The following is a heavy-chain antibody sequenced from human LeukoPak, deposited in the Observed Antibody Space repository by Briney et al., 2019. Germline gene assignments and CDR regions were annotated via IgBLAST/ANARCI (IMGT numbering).Heavy chain of an antibody. V-gene: IGHV3-53*01. J-gene: IGHJ4*02. CDR3: ARRAGAYSHPYDY. D-gene: IGHD4/OR15-4a*01. CDR2: IYSDNT. CDR1: GFTVSSNS. Sequence: GGSLRLSCTVSGFTVSSNSMSWVRQAPGKGLEWVSFIYSDNTHYSDSVKGRFTISRDNSKNTLYLQMNSLRAEDTAVYYCARRAGAYSHPYDYWAQGTLVTVSS.